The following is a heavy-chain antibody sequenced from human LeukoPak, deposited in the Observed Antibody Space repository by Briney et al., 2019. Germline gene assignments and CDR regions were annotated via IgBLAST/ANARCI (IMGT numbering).Heavy chain of an antibody. J-gene: IGHJ5*02. CDR1: GGSFSGYY. D-gene: IGHD1-26*01. CDR2: INHSGST. V-gene: IGHV4-34*01. CDR3: ASHADTNWFDP. Sequence: SETLSLTCAVYGGSFSGYYWSWIRQPPGKGLEWIGEINHSGSTNYNPSLKSRVTISVDTSKNQFSLELSSVTAADTAVYYCASHADTNWFDPWGQGTLVTVSS.